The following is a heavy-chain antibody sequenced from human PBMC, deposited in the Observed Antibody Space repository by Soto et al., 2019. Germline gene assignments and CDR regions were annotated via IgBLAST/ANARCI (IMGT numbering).Heavy chain of an antibody. V-gene: IGHV4-59*08. CDR3: TRLGGFYQALDS. J-gene: IGHJ5*01. CDR1: GGSLSGYY. D-gene: IGHD3-22*01. CDR2: IYYAGTT. Sequence: SETLSLTCSISGGSLSGYYWTWTRQPPGKGLEWIGYIYYAGTTTYNPSLKNRVTISLDTPKNHFSLKMDSVTAADTAVYYCTRLGGFYQALDSWG.